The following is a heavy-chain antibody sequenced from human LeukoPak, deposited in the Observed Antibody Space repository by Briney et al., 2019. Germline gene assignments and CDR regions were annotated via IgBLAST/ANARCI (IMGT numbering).Heavy chain of an antibody. D-gene: IGHD3-9*01. Sequence: SETLSLTCTVSGGSISSSSYYWGWIRQPPGKGLEWIGSIYYSGSTYYNPSLKSRVTISVDTSKNQFSLKLSSVTAADTAVYYCARTCDILTGYSLDWGQGTLVTVSS. CDR1: GGSISSSSYY. J-gene: IGHJ4*02. V-gene: IGHV4-39*07. CDR3: ARTCDILTGYSLD. CDR2: IYYSGST.